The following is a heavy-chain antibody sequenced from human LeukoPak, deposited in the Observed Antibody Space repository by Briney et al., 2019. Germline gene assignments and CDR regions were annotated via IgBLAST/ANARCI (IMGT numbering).Heavy chain of an antibody. V-gene: IGHV1-69*05. D-gene: IGHD6-6*01. CDR2: IIPIFGTA. J-gene: IGHJ4*02. CDR1: GGTFSSYA. CDR3: ARGRGRGAYSSSSRFDY. Sequence: SVKVSCEASGGTFSSYAISWVRQAPGQGLEWMGGIIPIFGTANYAQKFQGRVTITTDESTSTAYMELSSLRSEDTAVYYCARGRGRGAYSSSSRFDYWGQGTLVTVSS.